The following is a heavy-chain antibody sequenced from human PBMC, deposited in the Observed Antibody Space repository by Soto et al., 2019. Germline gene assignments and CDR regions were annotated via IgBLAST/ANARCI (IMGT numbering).Heavy chain of an antibody. CDR2: IYYSGST. J-gene: IGHJ5*02. Sequence: QLQLQESGPGLVKPSETLSLTCTVSGGSISSSSYYWGWIRQPPGKGLEWIGSIYYSGSTYYNPSLKSRVTISVDTSKNQFSLKLSSVTAADTAVYYCARQGTMVRGPNNWFDPWGQGTLVTVSS. D-gene: IGHD3-10*01. CDR1: GGSISSSSYY. CDR3: ARQGTMVRGPNNWFDP. V-gene: IGHV4-39*01.